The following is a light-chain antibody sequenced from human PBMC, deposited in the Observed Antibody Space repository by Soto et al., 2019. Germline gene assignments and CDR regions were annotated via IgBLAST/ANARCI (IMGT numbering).Light chain of an antibody. J-gene: IGKJ4*01. CDR3: QQTYNTPLT. Sequence: DIQMTQSPSSLSASVGDRVTITCRASQSIRTYLNWYQQKPGRAPKLLIDLASTLQSGVPSRFSGSGSGTDFILTITSLQPADFATYYCQQTYNTPLTFGGGTKVDTK. CDR2: LAS. V-gene: IGKV1-39*01. CDR1: QSIRTY.